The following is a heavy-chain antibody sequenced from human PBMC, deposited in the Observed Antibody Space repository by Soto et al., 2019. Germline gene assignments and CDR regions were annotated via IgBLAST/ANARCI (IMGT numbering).Heavy chain of an antibody. Sequence: PSETLSLTCTVSGGSISSGGYYWSWIRQHPGKGLEWIGYIYYSGSTYYNPSLKSRVTISVDTSKNQFSLKLSSVTAADTAVYYCARVGLDWGAFDIWDQGTMVTVSS. CDR1: GGSISSGGYY. V-gene: IGHV4-31*03. D-gene: IGHD7-27*01. CDR3: ARVGLDWGAFDI. J-gene: IGHJ3*02. CDR2: IYYSGST.